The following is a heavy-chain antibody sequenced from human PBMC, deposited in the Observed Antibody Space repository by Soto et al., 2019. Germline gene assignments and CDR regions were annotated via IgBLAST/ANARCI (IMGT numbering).Heavy chain of an antibody. Sequence: QVQLVESGGALVKPGGSLRLSCAASGFTSWDYDMSWIRQAPGKGLEWGSYMSRSGNTMYYGDYVKGRFTISRANAENSVFLQMISLRAEDTAVYYCVREGRSSTSCNTGCAFDIWGQGTMVTVSS. CDR3: VREGRSSTSCNTGCAFDI. J-gene: IGHJ3*02. D-gene: IGHD2-2*02. CDR2: MSRSGNTM. CDR1: GFTSWDYD. V-gene: IGHV3-11*01.